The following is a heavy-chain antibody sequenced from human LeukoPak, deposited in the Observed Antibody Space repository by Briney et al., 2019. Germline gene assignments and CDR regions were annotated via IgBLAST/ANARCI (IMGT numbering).Heavy chain of an antibody. V-gene: IGHV1-69*05. CDR2: IIPIFGTA. CDR1: GGTFSSYA. D-gene: IGHD3-22*01. Sequence: SVKVSXKASGGTFSSYAISWVRQAPGQGLEWMGRIIPIFGTANYAQKFQGRVTITTDESTSTAYMELSSLRSEDTAVYYCARNHYYDSSGYYLLDAFDIWGPGTMVTVSS. CDR3: ARNHYYDSSGYYLLDAFDI. J-gene: IGHJ3*02.